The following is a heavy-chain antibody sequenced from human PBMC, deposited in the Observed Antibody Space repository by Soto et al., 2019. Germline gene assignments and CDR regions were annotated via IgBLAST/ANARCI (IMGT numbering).Heavy chain of an antibody. J-gene: IGHJ4*02. CDR1: GGTFSSYT. CDR2: IIPILGIE. Sequence: QVQLVQSGAEVKKPGSSVKVSCKASGGTFSSYTISWVRQAPGQGLEWMGRIIPILGIENYAPKFQGRVTINADKSTSTAYMELSSLRSEDTAVYYCTRDWSSQRLARTYFDYWGQGTLVTVSS. D-gene: IGHD6-25*01. CDR3: TRDWSSQRLARTYFDY. V-gene: IGHV1-69*08.